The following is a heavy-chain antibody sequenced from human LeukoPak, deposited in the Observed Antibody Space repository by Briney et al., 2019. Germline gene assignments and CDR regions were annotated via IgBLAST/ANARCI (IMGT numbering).Heavy chain of an antibody. CDR3: ARDLEYSSSSGY. V-gene: IGHV3-30-3*01. D-gene: IGHD6-6*01. CDR1: GFTFSSYA. J-gene: IGHJ4*02. CDR2: ISYDGSNK. Sequence: GGSLRLSCAASGFTFSSYAMHWVRQAPGKGLEWVAVISYDGSNKYYADSVKGRFTISRDNSKNTLYLQMNSLRAEDTAVYYCARDLEYSSSSGYWGQGTLVTVSS.